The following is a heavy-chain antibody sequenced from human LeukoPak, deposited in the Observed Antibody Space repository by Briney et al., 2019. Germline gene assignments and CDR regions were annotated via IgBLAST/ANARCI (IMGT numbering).Heavy chain of an antibody. CDR3: ARSRTTSPPYNWFDP. CDR2: IYYSGST. J-gene: IGHJ5*02. V-gene: IGHV4-59*01. CDR1: GGSISSYY. D-gene: IGHD4-11*01. Sequence: SETLSLTCTVSGGSISSYYWSWIRQPPGKGLEWIGYIYYSGSTNYNPSLKSRVTISVDTSKNQFSLKLSSVTAADTAVYYCARSRTTSPPYNWFDPWGQGTLVTVSS.